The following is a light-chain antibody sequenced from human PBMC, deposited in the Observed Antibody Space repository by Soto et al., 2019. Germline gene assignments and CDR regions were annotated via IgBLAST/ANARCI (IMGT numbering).Light chain of an antibody. J-gene: IGLJ3*02. CDR2: DST. CDR3: SLSLNRAWV. CDR1: IGDVTSGHY. Sequence: QAVVTQESSLTVSPGGTVTLTCGSSIGDVTSGHYSYWLQQKPGQAPKTLIYDSTNRLSWTPARFSGSLFAGKAVLTLSGAQPDDEAEYYCSLSLNRAWVFGGGTKLTVL. V-gene: IGLV7-46*01.